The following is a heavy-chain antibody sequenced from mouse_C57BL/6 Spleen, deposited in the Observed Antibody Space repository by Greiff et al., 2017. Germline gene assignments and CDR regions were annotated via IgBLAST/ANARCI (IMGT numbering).Heavy chain of an antibody. D-gene: IGHD2-4*01. CDR1: GYAFSSYW. J-gene: IGHJ3*01. Sequence: QVQLQQSGAELVKPGAPVKISCKASGYAFSSYWMNWVKQRPGKGLEWIGQIYPGDGDTNYNGKFKGKATLTADKSSSTAYMQISSLTSEDSAVYFCARSGYYEYDVGFAYWGQGTLVTVSA. CDR3: ARSGYYEYDVGFAY. V-gene: IGHV1-80*01. CDR2: IYPGDGDT.